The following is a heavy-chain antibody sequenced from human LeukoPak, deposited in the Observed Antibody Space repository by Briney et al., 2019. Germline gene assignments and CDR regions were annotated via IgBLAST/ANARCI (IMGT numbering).Heavy chain of an antibody. D-gene: IGHD3-10*01. Sequence: ASVKVSCKSSGYTFTSYGISWVRQAHAQGLERMGWITAYNDNTNYAQKLQGRVTMTTDTSTSTAYMELRSLRSDGKVVYCCARALLWFGEPSHIDYWGQGTLVTASS. J-gene: IGHJ4*02. CDR2: ITAYNDNT. CDR3: ARALLWFGEPSHIDY. CDR1: GYTFTSYG. V-gene: IGHV1-18*01.